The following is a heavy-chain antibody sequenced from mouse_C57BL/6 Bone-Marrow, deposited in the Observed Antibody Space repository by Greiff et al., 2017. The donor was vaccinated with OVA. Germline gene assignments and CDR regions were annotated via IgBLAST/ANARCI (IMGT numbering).Heavy chain of an antibody. V-gene: IGHV3-8*01. Sequence: EVKVVESGPGLAKPSQTLSLTCSVTGYSITSDYWNWIRKFPGNKLEYMGYISYSGSTYYNPSLKSRISITRDTSKNQYYLQLNSVTTEDTATYYCARSPSTGTWYFDVWGTGTTVTVSS. CDR2: ISYSGST. CDR3: ARSPSTGTWYFDV. J-gene: IGHJ1*03. D-gene: IGHD4-1*02. CDR1: GYSITSDY.